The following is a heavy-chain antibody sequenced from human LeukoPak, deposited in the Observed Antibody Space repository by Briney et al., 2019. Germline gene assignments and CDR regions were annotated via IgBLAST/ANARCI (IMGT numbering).Heavy chain of an antibody. CDR3: ARGPPYYDFWSGNNWFDP. D-gene: IGHD3-3*01. Sequence: PSETLSLTCTVSGGSISSYYWSWIRQPAGKGLERIGRIYTSGSTNYNPSLKSRVTMSVDTSKNQFSLKLSSVTAADTAVYYCARGPPYYDFWSGNNWFDPWGQGTLVTVSS. CDR2: IYTSGST. CDR1: GGSISSYY. J-gene: IGHJ5*02. V-gene: IGHV4-4*07.